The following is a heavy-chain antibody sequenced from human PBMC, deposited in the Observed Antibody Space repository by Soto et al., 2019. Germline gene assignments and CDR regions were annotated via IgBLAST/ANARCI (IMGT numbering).Heavy chain of an antibody. CDR1: GFTFSSYA. J-gene: IGHJ6*02. CDR3: ARGRWGDGYSGMAV. D-gene: IGHD5-12*01. V-gene: IGHV3-30-3*01. Sequence: QVQLVESGGGVVQPGRSLRLSCAASGFTFSSYAMHWVRQAPGKGLEWVAVISYDGSNKYYADSVKGRFTISRDNSKNILYLQMNSLRAEDTAVYYCARGRWGDGYSGMAVWGQGTTVTVSS. CDR2: ISYDGSNK.